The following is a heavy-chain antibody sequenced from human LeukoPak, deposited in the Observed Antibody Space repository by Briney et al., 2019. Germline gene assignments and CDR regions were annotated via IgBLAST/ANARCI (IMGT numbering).Heavy chain of an antibody. CDR1: GGTFSSYA. V-gene: IGHV1-69*06. Sequence: ASVKVSCKASGGTFSSYAISWVRQAPGQGLEWMGGIIPIFGTANYAQKFQGRVTITADKSTSTAYMELSSLRAEDTAVYYCANTPTMIVVDNLNFDYWGQGTLVTVSS. CDR3: ANTPTMIVVDNLNFDY. CDR2: IIPIFGTA. D-gene: IGHD3-22*01. J-gene: IGHJ4*02.